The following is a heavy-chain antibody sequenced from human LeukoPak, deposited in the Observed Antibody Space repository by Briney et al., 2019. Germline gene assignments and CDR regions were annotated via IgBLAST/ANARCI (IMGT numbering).Heavy chain of an antibody. CDR1: GYTLTELS. J-gene: IGHJ6*02. CDR2: FDSEDGET. D-gene: IGHD3-3*01. V-gene: IGHV1-24*01. Sequence: GASVKVSCKVSGYTLTELSMHWVRQAPGKGPEWMGGFDSEDGETIYAQKFQGRVTMTEDTSTDTAYMELSSLRSEDTAVYYCATDRYWSGYPNYYYGMDVWGQGTTVTVSS. CDR3: ATDRYWSGYPNYYYGMDV.